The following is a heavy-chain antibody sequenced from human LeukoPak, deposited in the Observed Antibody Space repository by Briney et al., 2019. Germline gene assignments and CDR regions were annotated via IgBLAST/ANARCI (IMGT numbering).Heavy chain of an antibody. CDR1: GGSISSYY. J-gene: IGHJ5*02. CDR3: ARAGHYYDGTWGKWFDP. CDR2: IYYSGST. Sequence: SETLSLTRTVSGGSISSYYWSWIRQPPGKGLEWIGYIYYSGSTNYNPSLKSRVTISVDTSKNQFSLRLTSVTAADTAVYYCARAGHYYDGTWGKWFDPWGQGTLVTVSS. D-gene: IGHD3-22*01. V-gene: IGHV4-59*01.